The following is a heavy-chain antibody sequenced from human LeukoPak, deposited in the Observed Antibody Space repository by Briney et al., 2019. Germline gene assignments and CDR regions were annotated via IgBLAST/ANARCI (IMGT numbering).Heavy chain of an antibody. J-gene: IGHJ4*02. Sequence: SETLSLTCTVSGYSISSGYYWGWIRQPPGKGLEWIGNFYHGGSSYYNPSLKSRVTMSGDTSKNQFSLNLSSVTAADTAVYYCARVTTSSWFEGYFDYWGRGTLVTVSS. CDR1: GYSISSGYY. CDR2: FYHGGSS. D-gene: IGHD6-13*01. V-gene: IGHV4-38-2*02. CDR3: ARVTTSSWFEGYFDY.